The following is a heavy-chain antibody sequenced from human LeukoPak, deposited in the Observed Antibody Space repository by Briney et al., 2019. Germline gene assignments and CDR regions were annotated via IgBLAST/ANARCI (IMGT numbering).Heavy chain of an antibody. Sequence: LRLSCAASGFTFSSYWMSWVRQAPGKGLGWVANINQDGSEKYYVDSVKGRFTISTDNAKNSLYLQMNSLRAEDTAVYYCARLYYYASGYYYMDVWGKGTTVTVSS. D-gene: IGHD3-10*01. CDR3: ARLYYYASGYYYMDV. CDR1: GFTFSSYW. J-gene: IGHJ6*03. CDR2: INQDGSEK. V-gene: IGHV3-7*01.